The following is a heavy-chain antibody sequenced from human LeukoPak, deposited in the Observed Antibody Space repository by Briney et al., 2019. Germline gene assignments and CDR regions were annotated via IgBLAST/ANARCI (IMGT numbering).Heavy chain of an antibody. V-gene: IGHV4-39*07. J-gene: IGHJ5*02. D-gene: IGHD3-10*01. CDR3: ERGGAMVRGGFDP. CDR1: GGSISSSTSY. Sequence: SETLSLTCTVSGGSISSSTSYWNWIRQPPGKGLEWIGGIYYSGSTYYNPSLKSRVTISVDTSKNQFSLKLSSVTAADAAVYYCERGGAMVRGGFDPWGQGTLVTVSS. CDR2: IYYSGST.